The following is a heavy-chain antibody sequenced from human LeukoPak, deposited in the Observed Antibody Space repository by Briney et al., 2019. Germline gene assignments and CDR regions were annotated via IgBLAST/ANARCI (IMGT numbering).Heavy chain of an antibody. CDR2: IYHSWST. CDR1: GGSIRRSNW. CDR3: ARAQPSSAWYRIDA. V-gene: IGHV4-4*02. J-gene: IGHJ5*02. Sequence: SGTLSLTRAVSGGSIRRSNWWGWVRQRPGKGLEWIGEIYHSWSTNYNPSLTRRVTTSVHKSKNRFSLKLSSVTAADTAVYYCARAQPSSAWYRIDAWGQGRLVSVSS. D-gene: IGHD6-13*01.